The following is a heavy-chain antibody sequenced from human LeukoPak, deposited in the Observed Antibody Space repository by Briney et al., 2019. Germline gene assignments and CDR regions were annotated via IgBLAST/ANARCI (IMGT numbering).Heavy chain of an antibody. CDR1: GYTFTSYD. D-gene: IGHD2-8*01. V-gene: IGHV1-8*01. J-gene: IGHJ6*02. CDR3: ARVKGVAIVLMVYAIPNYYYYGMDV. Sequence: ASVKVSCKASGYTFTSYDINWVRQATGQGLEWKGWMNPNSGNTGYAQKFQGRVTMTRNTSISTAYMELSSLRSEDTAVYYCARVKGVAIVLMVYAIPNYYYYGMDVWGQGTTVTVSS. CDR2: MNPNSGNT.